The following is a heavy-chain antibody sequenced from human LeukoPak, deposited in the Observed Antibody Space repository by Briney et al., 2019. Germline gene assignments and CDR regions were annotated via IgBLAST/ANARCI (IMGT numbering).Heavy chain of an antibody. J-gene: IGHJ4*02. V-gene: IGHV3-66*01. CDR3: ARDPGYDSGTDYGD. Sequence: GGSLRLSCAASGITVSRKYMSWVRQAPGKGLEWVSVIHPGGSTYYADSVKGRFTISRDNSKNTLFLQMGSLRAEDTAVYHCARDPGYDSGTDYGDWGQGTLVTVSS. D-gene: IGHD3-10*01. CDR1: GITVSRKY. CDR2: IHPGGST.